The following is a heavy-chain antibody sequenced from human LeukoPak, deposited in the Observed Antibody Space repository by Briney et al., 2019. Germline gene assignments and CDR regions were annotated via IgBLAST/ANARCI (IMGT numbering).Heavy chain of an antibody. CDR3: ARAGTGQGPFDY. D-gene: IGHD1-1*01. V-gene: IGHV3-74*01. Sequence: GGSLRLSCAASGFTFSSYWMHWVRQAPGKGLVWVSRINSDGSSTSYADSVKGRFTISRDNAKNTLYLPMNSLRAEDTAVYYCARAGTGQGPFDYWGQGTLVTVSS. CDR2: INSDGSST. CDR1: GFTFSSYW. J-gene: IGHJ4*02.